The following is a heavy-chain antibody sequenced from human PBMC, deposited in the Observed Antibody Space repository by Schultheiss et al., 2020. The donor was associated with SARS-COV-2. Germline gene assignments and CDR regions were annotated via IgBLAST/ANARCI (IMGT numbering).Heavy chain of an antibody. CDR1: GFTFSSSW. Sequence: GGSLRLSCAASGFTFSSSWMHWVCQAPEKGLGWVADMECDGSGKYCVDSVKGRLTISRDNAKNSLYLQMNSLRAEDTAVYYCARDRRSYYYDSSGYLDYWGQGTLVTVSS. CDR3: ARDRRSYYYDSSGYLDY. V-gene: IGHV3-52*01. D-gene: IGHD3-22*01. CDR2: MECDGSGK. J-gene: IGHJ4*02.